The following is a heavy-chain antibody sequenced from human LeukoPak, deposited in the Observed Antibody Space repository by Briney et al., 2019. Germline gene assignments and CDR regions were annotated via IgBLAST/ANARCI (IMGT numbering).Heavy chain of an antibody. CDR3: AKGPYDFWSGYLDY. D-gene: IGHD3-3*01. Sequence: GGSLRLSCAASGFTFSSYAMSWVRQAPGKGLEWVSAISGSGGSTYYADSVKGRFTISRDNSKNTLYLQMNSLRAEDTAVYYCAKGPYDFWSGYLDYWGQGTLVTASS. CDR2: ISGSGGST. V-gene: IGHV3-23*01. J-gene: IGHJ4*02. CDR1: GFTFSSYA.